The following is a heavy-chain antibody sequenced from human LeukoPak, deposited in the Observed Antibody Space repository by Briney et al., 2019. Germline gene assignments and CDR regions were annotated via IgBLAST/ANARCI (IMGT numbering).Heavy chain of an antibody. CDR2: ISYDGSNK. CDR1: GFTFTSYG. D-gene: IGHD4-17*01. Sequence: GGSLRLSCAASGFTFTSYGMHWVRQAPGQGLEWVAFISYDGSNKYYADSVKGRFTISRDNSKNTLYLQMNSLRAEDTAVYYCAKARKAYGDYGYYYYGMDVWGQGTTVTVSS. J-gene: IGHJ6*02. V-gene: IGHV3-30*18. CDR3: AKARKAYGDYGYYYYGMDV.